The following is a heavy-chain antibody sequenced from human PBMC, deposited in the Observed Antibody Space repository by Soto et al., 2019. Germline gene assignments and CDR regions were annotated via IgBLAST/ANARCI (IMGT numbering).Heavy chain of an antibody. J-gene: IGHJ5*02. D-gene: IGHD3-10*02. CDR2: IYYSGST. CDR1: GGSISSYY. V-gene: IGHV4-59*08. CDR3: AGLLWSGGDWFDP. Sequence: QVQLQESGPGLVKPSETLSLTCTVSGGSISSYYWSWIRQPPGKGLEWIGYIYYSGSTNYNPSLKSRVTISVDTSKNQFSLKLSSVTAADTAVYYCAGLLWSGGDWFDPWGQGTLVTVSS.